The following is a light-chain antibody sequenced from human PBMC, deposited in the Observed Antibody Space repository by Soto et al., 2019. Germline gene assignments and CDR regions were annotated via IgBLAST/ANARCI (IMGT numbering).Light chain of an antibody. CDR2: GAS. CDR3: QQSYTAPRT. Sequence: DIQMTQSPSSLPASVGDRISITCRASQSIGTYLSWYQQKPGKAPKLLIYGASNLQSGVPSRFSGSGSETGFTLTISSLHPEDFASYYCQQSYTAPRTFGQGTKVEIK. CDR1: QSIGTY. J-gene: IGKJ2*01. V-gene: IGKV1-39*01.